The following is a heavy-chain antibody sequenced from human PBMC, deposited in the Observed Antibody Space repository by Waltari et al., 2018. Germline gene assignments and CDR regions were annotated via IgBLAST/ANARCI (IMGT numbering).Heavy chain of an antibody. J-gene: IGHJ6*02. D-gene: IGHD6-13*01. CDR1: GGTFSSYA. V-gene: IGHV1-69*01. Sequence: QVQLVQSGAEVKKPGSSVKVSCKASGGTFSSYAIRWVRQAPGHGLEWMGGIIPIFGTANYAQKFQGRVTITADESTSTAYMELSSLRSEDTAVYYCARGRVAAAGYYYYYGMDVWGQGTTVTVSS. CDR2: IIPIFGTA. CDR3: ARGRVAAAGYYYYYGMDV.